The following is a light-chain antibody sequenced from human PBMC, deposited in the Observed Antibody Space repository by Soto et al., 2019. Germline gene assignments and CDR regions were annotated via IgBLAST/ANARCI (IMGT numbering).Light chain of an antibody. CDR2: DVS. Sequence: QSVLTQPASVSGSPGQSITISCTGTSSDVGSYNYVSWYQQHPGKAPKLMIFDVSNRPLGVSNRFSGSKSGNTASLIISGLQAEDEADYYCSSYTSSSTLLVFGTGTKLTVL. CDR3: SSYTSSSTLLV. V-gene: IGLV2-14*01. J-gene: IGLJ1*01. CDR1: SSDVGSYNY.